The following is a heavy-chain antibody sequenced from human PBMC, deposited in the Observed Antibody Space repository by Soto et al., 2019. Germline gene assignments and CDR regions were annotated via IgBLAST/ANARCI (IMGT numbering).Heavy chain of an antibody. Sequence: EVQLVESGGGLIPPGGSLRLSCAASGFLVNSAYMTWVRQAPGKGLEWLSMINSDGSTLYAESVKGRFTISRDNSKNSLDLQMNRLRAEDTAMYYCARSGYSFAWGYWGQGTLVIVTS. J-gene: IGHJ4*02. CDR2: INSDGST. CDR1: GFLVNSAY. D-gene: IGHD5-18*01. V-gene: IGHV3-53*01. CDR3: ARSGYSFAWGY.